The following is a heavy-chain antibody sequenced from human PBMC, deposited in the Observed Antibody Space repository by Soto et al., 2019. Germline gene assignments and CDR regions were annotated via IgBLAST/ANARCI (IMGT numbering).Heavy chain of an antibody. CDR2: IKSKSGGGTT. V-gene: IGHV3-15*01. Sequence: EVQLVESGGGLVKPGGSLRLSCAVSGFTFTNAWMSWVRQAPGKGLEWVGRIKSKSGGGTTDYAAPVKGRFTVSRDDSKNTLFLQINSLKPEDTAVYYCTTLSTELRHFYYYYMDVWGKGTTVTFSS. CDR1: GFTFTNAW. D-gene: IGHD3-16*02. CDR3: TTLSTELRHFYYYYMDV. J-gene: IGHJ6*03.